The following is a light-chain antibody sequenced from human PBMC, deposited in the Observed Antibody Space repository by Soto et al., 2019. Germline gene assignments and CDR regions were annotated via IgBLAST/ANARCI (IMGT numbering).Light chain of an antibody. CDR1: QSVSSNY. J-gene: IGKJ1*01. CDR3: QQYDSSLWT. CDR2: GAS. Sequence: EIVLTQSPGTLSLSPGERATLSCRASQSVSSNYLAWYQQKPGQAPRLLVYGASSRATGIPDRFSGSGSGTDFTLTISRLEPEDCAVYYCQQYDSSLWTFGQGTKVEIK. V-gene: IGKV3-20*01.